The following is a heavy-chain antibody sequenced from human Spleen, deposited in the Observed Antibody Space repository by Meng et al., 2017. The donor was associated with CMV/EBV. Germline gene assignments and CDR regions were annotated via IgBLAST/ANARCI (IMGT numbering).Heavy chain of an antibody. Sequence: GESLKISCAASGFTFSIYEMNWIRQAPGKGLEWVANIKPDGSEKYSVDSVKGRFTVSRDNAKNSLYLQMNSLRAEDTAVYYCARVGYSYGWDGFDNWGQGTLVTVSS. CDR1: GFTFSIYE. V-gene: IGHV3-7*01. D-gene: IGHD5-18*01. CDR2: IKPDGSEK. CDR3: ARVGYSYGWDGFDN. J-gene: IGHJ4*02.